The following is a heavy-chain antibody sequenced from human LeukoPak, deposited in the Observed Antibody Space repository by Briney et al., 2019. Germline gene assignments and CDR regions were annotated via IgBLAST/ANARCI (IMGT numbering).Heavy chain of an antibody. Sequence: TSETLSLTCTVSGGSISSYYWSWIRQPPGKGLEWIGYIYYSGSTNYNPSLKSRVTISVDTSKNQFSLKLSSVTAADTAVYYCARLTYYYDSSGYYHPGWFDPWGQGTLVTVSS. CDR3: ARLTYYYDSSGYYHPGWFDP. V-gene: IGHV4-59*01. D-gene: IGHD3-22*01. J-gene: IGHJ5*02. CDR1: GGSISSYY. CDR2: IYYSGST.